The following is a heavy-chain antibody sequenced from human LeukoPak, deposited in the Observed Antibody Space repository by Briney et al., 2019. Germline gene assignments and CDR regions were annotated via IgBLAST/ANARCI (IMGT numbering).Heavy chain of an antibody. CDR1: GFTFSNYG. J-gene: IGHJ3*02. Sequence: PGRSLRLSCAASGFTFSNYGMHWVRQAPGKGLEWVAVISYDGSNKYHADSVKGRFTISRDNSKNTFYLQMISLRAEDTAVYYCAKDGGLTVTTHDAFDIWGQGTMVTVSS. CDR2: ISYDGSNK. D-gene: IGHD4-17*01. CDR3: AKDGGLTVTTHDAFDI. V-gene: IGHV3-30*18.